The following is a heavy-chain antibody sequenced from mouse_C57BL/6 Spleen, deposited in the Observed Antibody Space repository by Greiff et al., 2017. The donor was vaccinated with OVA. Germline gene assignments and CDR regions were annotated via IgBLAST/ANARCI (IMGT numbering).Heavy chain of an antibody. J-gene: IGHJ3*01. Sequence: QVQLQQSGAELVSPGTSVKVSCKASGYAFTNYLIEWVKQRPGQGLEWIGVINPGSGGTNYNEKFKGKATLTADKSSSTAYMQLSSLTSEDAAVYFCARSSSGFAYWGQGTLVTVSA. CDR1: GYAFTNYL. V-gene: IGHV1-54*01. D-gene: IGHD3-2*02. CDR3: ARSSSGFAY. CDR2: INPGSGGT.